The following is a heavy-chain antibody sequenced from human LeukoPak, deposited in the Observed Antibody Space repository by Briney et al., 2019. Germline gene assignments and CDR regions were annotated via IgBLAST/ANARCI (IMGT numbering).Heavy chain of an antibody. Sequence: GGSLRLSCAVSGVTFNDYYMSWIRQAPGKGLEWVSYISGSGGGNSIYYADSVKGRFTISRDNAKNSVYLQMNSLRADDTAIYYCARAGELRYMDVWGKGTAVTVSS. V-gene: IGHV3-11*04. CDR2: ISGSGGGNSI. CDR3: ARAGELRYMDV. J-gene: IGHJ6*03. CDR1: GVTFNDYY. D-gene: IGHD3-16*01.